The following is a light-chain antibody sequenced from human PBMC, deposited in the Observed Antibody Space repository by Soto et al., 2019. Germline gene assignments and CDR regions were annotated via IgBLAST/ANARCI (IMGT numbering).Light chain of an antibody. CDR1: SSNIGAGYD. CDR3: QSYDSSLSGYVV. V-gene: IGLV1-40*01. CDR2: GNS. Sequence: QSVLTQPPSVSGAPGQRVTISCTGSSSNIGAGYDVHWYQQLPGTAPKLLIYGNSNRPSGVPDRFSGSKSGTSASLAITGLQAEAEADYYCQSYDSSLSGYVVFGGGTKLTVL. J-gene: IGLJ2*01.